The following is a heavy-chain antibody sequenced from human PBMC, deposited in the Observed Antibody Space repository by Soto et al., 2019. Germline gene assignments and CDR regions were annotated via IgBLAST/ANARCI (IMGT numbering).Heavy chain of an antibody. CDR1: GFTFSSYS. CDR2: ISSSSSTI. CDR3: ARGRYCSSTSCPYDAFDI. V-gene: IGHV3-48*01. J-gene: IGHJ3*02. Sequence: PGGSLRLSCAASGFTFSSYSMNWVRQAPGKGLEWVSYISSSSSTIYYADSVKGRFTISRDNAKNSLYLQMNSLRAEDTAVYYCARGRYCSSTSCPYDAFDIWGQGTMVTVS. D-gene: IGHD2-2*01.